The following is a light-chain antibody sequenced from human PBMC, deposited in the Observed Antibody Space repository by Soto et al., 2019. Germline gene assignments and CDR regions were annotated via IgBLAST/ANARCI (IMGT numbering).Light chain of an antibody. CDR1: QSILYSSNNKNY. CDR3: QQYYSTPPT. V-gene: IGKV4-1*01. Sequence: DIVMTQSPDSLAVSLGERATINCKSSQSILYSSNNKNYLAWYQQKPGQPPNLLIYWASTRESGVPDRFIGSGSGTDFTLTISSLQAEDVAVYYCQQYYSTPPTFGQGTKVEIK. J-gene: IGKJ1*01. CDR2: WAS.